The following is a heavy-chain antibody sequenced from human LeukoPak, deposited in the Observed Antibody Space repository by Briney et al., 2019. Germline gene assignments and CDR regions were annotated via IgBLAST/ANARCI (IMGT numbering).Heavy chain of an antibody. CDR2: IKQDGSEK. Sequence: QAGGSLRLSCAASGFTFSSYWMNWVRQAPGKGLEWVANIKQDGSEKYYVDSVKGRFTISRDNAKNSLYLQMNSLRAEDTAVYYCARAFLFRRFRVVGATTSYYFDYWGQGTLVTVSS. CDR3: ARAFLFRRFRVVGATTSYYFDY. J-gene: IGHJ4*02. CDR1: GFTFSSYW. D-gene: IGHD1-26*01. V-gene: IGHV3-7*01.